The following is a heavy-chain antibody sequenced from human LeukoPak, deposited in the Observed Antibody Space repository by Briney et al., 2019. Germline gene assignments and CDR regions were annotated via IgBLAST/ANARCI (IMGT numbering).Heavy chain of an antibody. CDR3: ARGGRGVIITWYYFDY. Sequence: SETLSLTCTVSGGSISSYYWSWIRQPPGKGLEWIGCMQYSGSTYYNPSLKSRVTISVDTSKNQFSLKLSSVTATDTAVYYCARGGRGVIITWYYFDYWGQGTLVTVSS. V-gene: IGHV4-59*12. D-gene: IGHD3-10*01. CDR2: MQYSGST. CDR1: GGSISSYY. J-gene: IGHJ4*02.